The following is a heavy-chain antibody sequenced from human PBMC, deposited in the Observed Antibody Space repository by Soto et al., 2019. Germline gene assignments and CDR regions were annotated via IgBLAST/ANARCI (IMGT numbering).Heavy chain of an antibody. V-gene: IGHV1-69*01. Sequence: QVQLVQSGAEVRKPGSSVRVSCKASGGSFNRHTISWVRQAPGQGLEWMGGIIPIFGTANHAQKFQGRVTIIAEESTSTVYMELSSLRSEDTAIYYCARGWGYDSTYYYYAYWGQGTLVIVSS. D-gene: IGHD3-16*01. J-gene: IGHJ4*02. CDR1: GGSFNRHT. CDR3: ARGWGYDSTYYYYAY. CDR2: IIPIFGTA.